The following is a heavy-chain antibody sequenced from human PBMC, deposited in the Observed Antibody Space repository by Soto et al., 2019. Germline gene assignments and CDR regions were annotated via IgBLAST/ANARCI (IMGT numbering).Heavy chain of an antibody. CDR1: GFTFSNAW. CDR2: IKSKTDGGTT. D-gene: IGHD5-18*01. J-gene: IGHJ3*02. Sequence: GGSLRLSCAASGFTFSNAWMSWVRQAPGKGLEWVGRIKSKTDGGTTDYAAPVKGRFTISRDDSKNTLYLQMNSLKTEDTAVYYCTTVNPDTAMALDAFDIWGQGTMVTGSS. V-gene: IGHV3-15*01. CDR3: TTVNPDTAMALDAFDI.